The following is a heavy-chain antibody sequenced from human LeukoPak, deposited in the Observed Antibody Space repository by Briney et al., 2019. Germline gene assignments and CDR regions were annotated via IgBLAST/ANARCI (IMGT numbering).Heavy chain of an antibody. V-gene: IGHV4-39*07. CDR2: IYYSGST. CDR3: ARTKGGWYGDAFDI. J-gene: IGHJ3*02. D-gene: IGHD6-19*01. CDR1: GGSISSYY. Sequence: SETLSLTCTVSGGSISSYYWGWIRQPPGKGLEWIGSIYYSGSTYYNPSLKSRVTISVDTSKNQFSLKLSSVTAADTAVYYCARTKGGWYGDAFDIWGQGTMVTVSS.